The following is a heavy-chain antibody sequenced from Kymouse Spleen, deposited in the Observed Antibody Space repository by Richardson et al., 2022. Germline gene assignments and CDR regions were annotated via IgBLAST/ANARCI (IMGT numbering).Heavy chain of an antibody. CDR3: ARARYSSSWFDAFDI. CDR2: IYSGGST. D-gene: IGHD6-13*01. CDR1: GFTVSSNY. J-gene: IGHJ3*02. Sequence: EVQLVESGGGLIQPGGSLRLSCAASGFTVSSNYMSWVRQAPGKGLEWVSVIYSGGSTYYADSVKGRFTISRDNSKNTLYLQMNSLRAEDTAVYYCARARYSSSWFDAFDIWGQGTMVTVSS. V-gene: IGHV3-53*01.